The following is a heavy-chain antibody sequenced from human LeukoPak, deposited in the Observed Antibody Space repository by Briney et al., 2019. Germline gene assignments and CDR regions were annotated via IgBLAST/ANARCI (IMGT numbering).Heavy chain of an antibody. CDR2: ISSSSSTI. CDR3: ARGVMGYSGYDGTVDY. V-gene: IGHV3-48*01. J-gene: IGHJ4*02. CDR1: GFTFSSYS. D-gene: IGHD5-12*01. Sequence: PGGSLTLSCAVSGFTFSSYSMNWVRQAPGKGLEGVSYISSSSSTIYYADSVKGRFTISRDNAKNSLYLQMNSLRAEDTAVYYCARGVMGYSGYDGTVDYWGQGTLVTVSS.